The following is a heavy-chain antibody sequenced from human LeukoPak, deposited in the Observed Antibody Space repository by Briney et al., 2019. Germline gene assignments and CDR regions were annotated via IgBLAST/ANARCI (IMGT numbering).Heavy chain of an antibody. Sequence: SGPTLVNPTQTLTLTCTFSGFSLSTSGVGVGWIRQPPGKALEWLALIYWNDDKRYSPSLKSRLTITKDTSKNQVVLTMTNMDPVDTATYYCAHGSYCSSTSCYKDTAMVTGLDYWGQGTLVTVSS. V-gene: IGHV2-5*01. D-gene: IGHD2-2*02. CDR1: GFSLSTSGVG. J-gene: IGHJ4*02. CDR2: IYWNDDK. CDR3: AHGSYCSSTSCYKDTAMVTGLDY.